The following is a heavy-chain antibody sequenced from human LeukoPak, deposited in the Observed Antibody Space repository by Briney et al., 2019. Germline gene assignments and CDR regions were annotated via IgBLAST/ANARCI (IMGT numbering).Heavy chain of an antibody. D-gene: IGHD1-26*01. V-gene: IGHV4-59*08. CDR2: IYYSGST. J-gene: IGHJ4*02. Sequence: PSETLSLTCTVSGGSISSYYWSWIRQPPGKGLEWIGYIYYSGSTNYNPSLKSRVTISVDTSKNQFSLKLSSETAADTAVYYCARRRGAIDYWGQGTLVTVSS. CDR1: GGSISSYY. CDR3: ARRRGAIDY.